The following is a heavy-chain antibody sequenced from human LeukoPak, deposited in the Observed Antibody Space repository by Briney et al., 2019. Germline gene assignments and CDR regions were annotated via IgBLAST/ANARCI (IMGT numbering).Heavy chain of an antibody. CDR2: INHSGST. D-gene: IGHD3-3*01. CDR3: ARSITIFGVVIPDAFDI. V-gene: IGHV4-34*01. J-gene: IGHJ3*02. Sequence: PSETLPLTCAVYGGSFSGYYWSWIRQPPGKGLEWIGEINHSGSTNYNPSLKSRVTISVDTSKNQFSLKLSSVTAADTAVYYCARSITIFGVVIPDAFDIWGQGTMVTVSS. CDR1: GGSFSGYY.